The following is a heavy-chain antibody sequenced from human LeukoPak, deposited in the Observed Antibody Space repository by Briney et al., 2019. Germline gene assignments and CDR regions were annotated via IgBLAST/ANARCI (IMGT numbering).Heavy chain of an antibody. Sequence: SETLSLTCAVYGGSFSGYYWSWIRQPPGKGLEWIGEINHSGSTNYNPSLKSRVTISVDTSKNQFSLKLSSVTAADTTVYYCARADTAMVTIDYWGQGTLVTVSS. CDR1: GGSFSGYY. D-gene: IGHD5-18*01. V-gene: IGHV4-34*01. CDR2: INHSGST. CDR3: ARADTAMVTIDY. J-gene: IGHJ4*02.